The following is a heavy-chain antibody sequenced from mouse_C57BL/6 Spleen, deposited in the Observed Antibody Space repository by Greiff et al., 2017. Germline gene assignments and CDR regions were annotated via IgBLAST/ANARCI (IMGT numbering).Heavy chain of an antibody. CDR2: IHPNSGST. J-gene: IGHJ4*01. CDR1: GYTFTSYW. V-gene: IGHV1-64*01. Sequence: QVQLQQPGAELVKPGASVKLSCKASGYTFTSYWMHWVKQRPGQGLEWIGMIHPNSGSTNYNEKFKSKATLTVDKSSSTAYMQLSSLTSEDSAVYYCARVGLSRGAMDYWGQGTSVTVSS. D-gene: IGHD2-4*01. CDR3: ARVGLSRGAMDY.